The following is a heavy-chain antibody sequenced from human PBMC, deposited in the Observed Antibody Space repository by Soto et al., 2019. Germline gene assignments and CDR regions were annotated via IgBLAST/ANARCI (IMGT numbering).Heavy chain of an antibody. CDR1: GFSFDDYA. CDR3: AKDEAREYCSGGSCYQIFDY. CDR2: IRWNSGSI. D-gene: IGHD2-15*01. Sequence: GGSLRLSCAASGFSFDDYAIHWVRQAPGKGLEWVSGIRWNSGSIGYADSVKGRFTISRDNAKNSLYLQMNSLRAEDTALYYCAKDEAREYCSGGSCYQIFDYWGQGTLVTVSS. J-gene: IGHJ4*02. V-gene: IGHV3-9*01.